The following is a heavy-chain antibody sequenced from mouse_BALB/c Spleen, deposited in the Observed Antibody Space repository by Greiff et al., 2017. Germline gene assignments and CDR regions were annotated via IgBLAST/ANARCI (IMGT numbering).Heavy chain of an antibody. CDR3: ARRGNGYDEYAMDY. Sequence: VQLQESGAELAKPGASVKMSCKASGYTFTSYWMHWVKQRPGQGLEWIGYINPSTGYTEYNQKFKDKATLTADKSSSTAYMQLSSLTSEDSAVYYCARRGNGYDEYAMDYWGQGTSVTVSS. CDR1: GYTFTSYW. CDR2: INPSTGYT. V-gene: IGHV1-7*01. D-gene: IGHD2-2*01. J-gene: IGHJ4*01.